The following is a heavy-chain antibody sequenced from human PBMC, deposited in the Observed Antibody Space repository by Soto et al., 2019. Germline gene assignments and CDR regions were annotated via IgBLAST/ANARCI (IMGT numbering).Heavy chain of an antibody. CDR2: IKHDGSEK. V-gene: IGHV3-7*01. J-gene: IGHJ4*02. CDR3: AREGFWSGCSCHSGLNY. CDR1: GFTFSNYW. Sequence: EVQLVESGGGLVQPGGSLRLSCAASGFTFSNYWMSWVRQAPGKGLEWVANIKHDGSEKYYVDSVKGRFTISRDNAKNSLYLQMNSLRAEDTAVYYCAREGFWSGCSCHSGLNYWGQGTLVTVSS. D-gene: IGHD2-15*01.